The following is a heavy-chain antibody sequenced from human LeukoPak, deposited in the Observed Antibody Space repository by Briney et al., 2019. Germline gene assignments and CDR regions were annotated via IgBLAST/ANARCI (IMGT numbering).Heavy chain of an antibody. CDR1: GGSISSGSLY. Sequence: SETLSLTCTVSGGSISSGSLYWSWIRQPAGKGLEWIGRIYTSGRTDYNPPLKSRVTISVDTSKNQFSLKLSSVTAADTAVYYCARGRKPKDFRIAAAGSSPRAYYMDVWGKGTTVTVSS. CDR3: ARGRKPKDFRIAAAGSSPRAYYMDV. CDR2: IYTSGRT. V-gene: IGHV4-61*02. J-gene: IGHJ6*03. D-gene: IGHD6-13*01.